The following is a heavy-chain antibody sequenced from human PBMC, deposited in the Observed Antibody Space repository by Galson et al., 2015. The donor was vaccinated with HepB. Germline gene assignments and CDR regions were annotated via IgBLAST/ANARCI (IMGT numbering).Heavy chain of an antibody. Sequence: CAISGDSVSSNSAAWNWIRQSPSRGLEWLGRTYYRSKWYNDYAVSVKSRITINPDTSKNQFSLQLNSVTPEDTAVYYCARGGYSSGWYSNWYFDLWGRGTLVTVSS. J-gene: IGHJ2*01. D-gene: IGHD6-19*01. CDR2: TYYRSKWYN. CDR1: GDSVSSNSAA. V-gene: IGHV6-1*01. CDR3: ARGGYSSGWYSNWYFDL.